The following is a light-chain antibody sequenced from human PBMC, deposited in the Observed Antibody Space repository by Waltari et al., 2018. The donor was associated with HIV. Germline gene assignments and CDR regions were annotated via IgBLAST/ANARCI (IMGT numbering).Light chain of an antibody. CDR2: VLT. Sequence: QSALTQPRSVSGSPGQSVTISCTGTSSDVGGYNYVSWYQQLPGKAPKLMIYVLTERPSVVPDRFSGSTSGNTASLTISGLQAEDEADYYCCSFAGSYTWLFGGGTKLTVL. V-gene: IGLV2-11*01. CDR3: CSFAGSYTWL. CDR1: SSDVGGYNY. J-gene: IGLJ2*01.